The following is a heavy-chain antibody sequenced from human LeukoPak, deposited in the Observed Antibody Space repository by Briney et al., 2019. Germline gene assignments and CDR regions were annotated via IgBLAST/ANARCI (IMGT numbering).Heavy chain of an antibody. D-gene: IGHD5-18*01. V-gene: IGHV3-74*01. CDR2: INSDGSST. CDR1: GFTFSSYW. CDR3: AKAGDRYSYGYLYC. Sequence: GGSLRLSCAASGFTFSSYWMHWVRQAPGKGLVWVSRINSDGSSTSYADSVKGRFTISRDNAKNTLYLQMNSLRAEDTAVYYCAKAGDRYSYGYLYCWGQGTLVAVSS. J-gene: IGHJ4*02.